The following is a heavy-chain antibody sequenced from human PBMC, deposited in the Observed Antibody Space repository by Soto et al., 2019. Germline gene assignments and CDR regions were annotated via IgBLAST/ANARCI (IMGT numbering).Heavy chain of an antibody. J-gene: IGHJ3*02. V-gene: IGHV3-23*01. CDR2: VGSSGSIT. Sequence: GGSLRLSCAASGFTFTSYDMSWVRQAPGKGLEWVSAVGSSGSITVYADSARGRFTISRDNSKNTLYLQMNSLRAEDTAVYYCASDVLTGYYKNDAFDIWGQGTMVTVSS. D-gene: IGHD3-9*01. CDR1: GFTFTSYD. CDR3: ASDVLTGYYKNDAFDI.